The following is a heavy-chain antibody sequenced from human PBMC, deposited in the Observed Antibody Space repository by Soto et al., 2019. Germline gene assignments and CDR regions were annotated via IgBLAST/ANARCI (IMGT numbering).Heavy chain of an antibody. D-gene: IGHD3-10*01. CDR1: GFIFSSYG. J-gene: IGHJ4*02. Sequence: GGSLRLSCAASGFIFSSYGIHWVRQAPGKGLEWVAIILYDGSKKYYADSVKGRFTISRDDSKNMVYLQMNSLRGEDTAVYYCVRDGGDFDYWGQGTLVTVSS. CDR2: ILYDGSKK. CDR3: VRDGGDFDY. V-gene: IGHV3-33*05.